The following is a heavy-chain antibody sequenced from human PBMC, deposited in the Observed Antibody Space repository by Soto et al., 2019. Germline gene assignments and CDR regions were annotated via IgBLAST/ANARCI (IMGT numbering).Heavy chain of an antibody. CDR1: GFTFDDYA. J-gene: IGHJ4*02. V-gene: IGHV3-9*01. CDR2: ISWNSGSI. D-gene: IGHD6-13*01. CDR3: AKDRTEGSWSLDY. Sequence: GGSLRLSCAASGFTFDDYAMHWVRQAPGKGLEWVSGISWNSGSIGYADSVKGRFTISRDNAKNSLYLQMNSLRAEDTALYYCAKDRTEGSWSLDYWGQGTLVTVSS.